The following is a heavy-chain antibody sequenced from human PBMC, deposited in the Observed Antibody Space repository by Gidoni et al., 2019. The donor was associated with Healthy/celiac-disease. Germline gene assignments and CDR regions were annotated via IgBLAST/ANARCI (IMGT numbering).Heavy chain of an antibody. J-gene: IGHJ4*02. Sequence: QVQLVQSGAEVKKPGASVKVSCKASGYTFTSHAMHWVRQAPGQRLEWMGWINAGNGNTKYSQKFQGRVTITRDTSASTAYMELSSLRSEDTAVYYCARDGPTIQPRLGFDYWGQGTLVTVSS. D-gene: IGHD5-18*01. CDR1: GYTFTSHA. CDR2: INAGNGNT. CDR3: ARDGPTIQPRLGFDY. V-gene: IGHV1-3*01.